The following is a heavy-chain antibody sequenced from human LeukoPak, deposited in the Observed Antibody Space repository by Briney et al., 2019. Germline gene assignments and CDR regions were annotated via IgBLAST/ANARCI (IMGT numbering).Heavy chain of an antibody. V-gene: IGHV4-59*12. CDR3: AREDCSSGTCSHFDY. Sequence: PSETLSLTCTVSGGSISGYYWSWIRQPPGKGLEWIAYIYYNGISNYNPSLKSRVIISVDSSKNQFSLKLSSVTAADTAFYYCAREDCSSGTCSHFDYWGQGTLVTVSS. CDR1: GGSISGYY. CDR2: IYYNGIS. D-gene: IGHD2-15*01. J-gene: IGHJ4*02.